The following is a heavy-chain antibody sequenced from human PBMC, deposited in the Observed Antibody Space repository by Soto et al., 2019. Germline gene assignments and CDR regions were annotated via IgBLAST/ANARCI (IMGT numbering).Heavy chain of an antibody. V-gene: IGHV4-31*03. CDR1: GGSINSGDSY. CDR2: INYRGST. CDR3: ARDAPGVAPY. Sequence: SETLSLTCTVSGGSINSGDSYWNWIRQHPEKGLEWIGYINYRGSTFYNPSLKSRIIISVDTSKNQFSLSLSSVTAADTAVYYSARDAPGVAPYWGQGPLVTVSS. D-gene: IGHD2-15*01. J-gene: IGHJ4*02.